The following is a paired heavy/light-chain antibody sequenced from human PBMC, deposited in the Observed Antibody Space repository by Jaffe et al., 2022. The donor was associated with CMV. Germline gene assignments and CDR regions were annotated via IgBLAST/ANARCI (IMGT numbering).Heavy chain of an antibody. V-gene: IGHV3-23*01. Sequence: EVQVLESGGGLVQPGGSLRLSCAASGFTFSTYAMTWVRQAPGKGLEWVSSVSASGDSTYYADSVRGRFTISRDNAKNTLYLQINSLRVEDTAIYSCARGWGWFDPWGQGTLVTVSS. CDR2: VSASGDST. D-gene: IGHD3-16*01. J-gene: IGHJ5*02. CDR3: ARGWGWFDP. CDR1: GFTFSTYA.
Light chain of an antibody. CDR3: QQYSNWPRT. CDR1: QSVSTN. J-gene: IGKJ1*01. V-gene: IGKV3-15*01. CDR2: GAS. Sequence: EIVMTQSPATLSVSPGERATLSCRASQSVSTNLDWYQQKPGQAPRLLIYGASTRATGTPARISGSGSGTEFTLTISSLQSEDFAVYYCQQYSNWPRTFGQGTKVEIK.